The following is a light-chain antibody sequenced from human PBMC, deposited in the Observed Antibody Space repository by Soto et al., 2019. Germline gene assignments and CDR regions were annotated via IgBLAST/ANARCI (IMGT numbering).Light chain of an antibody. J-gene: IGKJ1*01. V-gene: IGKV1-5*03. CDR3: QQYNSYSRT. Sequence: VQMTQSPSTLSASVGDRVTITGRASQSISSWLAWYQQKPGKAPKLLIYKASSLESVVPSRFSGSGSGTEFTLTISSLQPDDFATYYCQQYNSYSRTFAQGTKV. CDR2: KAS. CDR1: QSISSW.